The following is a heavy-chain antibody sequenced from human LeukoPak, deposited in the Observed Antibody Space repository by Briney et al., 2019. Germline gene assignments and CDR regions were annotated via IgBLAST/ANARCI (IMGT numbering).Heavy chain of an antibody. Sequence: GGSLRLSCAASGFTFDDYAMHWVRQAPGKGLEWVSGINWNSGSIAYADSVKGRFTISRDNAKNSLYLQMNSLRAEDTALYYCAKGRRITMVRGAIDYWGQGTLVTVSS. CDR1: GFTFDDYA. D-gene: IGHD3-10*01. V-gene: IGHV3-9*01. CDR2: INWNSGSI. J-gene: IGHJ4*02. CDR3: AKGRRITMVRGAIDY.